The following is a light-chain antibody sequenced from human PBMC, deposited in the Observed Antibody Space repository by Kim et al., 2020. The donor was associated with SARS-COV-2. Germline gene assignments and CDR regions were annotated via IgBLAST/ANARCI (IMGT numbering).Light chain of an antibody. Sequence: DVQMTQSPSSMSASVGDSVTITCRASQAIGNYLVWFQQKPGKGPKRLIYAASTLESGVPSRFSGSGSGTEFTLTISSLQPEDSATYFCLQDNDYPLTFGGGTKVDIK. J-gene: IGKJ4*01. CDR1: QAIGNY. CDR3: LQDNDYPLT. CDR2: AAS. V-gene: IGKV1-17*03.